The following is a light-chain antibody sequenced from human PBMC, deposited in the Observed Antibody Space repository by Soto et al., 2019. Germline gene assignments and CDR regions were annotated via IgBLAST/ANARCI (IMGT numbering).Light chain of an antibody. CDR1: QSISSW. V-gene: IGKV1-5*03. Sequence: DIQMTQSPSTLSASVGDRVTITCRASQSISSWLAWYQQKPGKAPRLLIYKASTLEIGVPPRFSGSGSGTEFTLTISSLQSEDFAVYYCHQYDHWPQTFGQGTKVDIK. J-gene: IGKJ1*01. CDR3: HQYDHWPQT. CDR2: KAS.